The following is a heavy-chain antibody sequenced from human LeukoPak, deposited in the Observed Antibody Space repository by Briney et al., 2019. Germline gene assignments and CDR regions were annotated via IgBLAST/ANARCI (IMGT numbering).Heavy chain of an antibody. CDR3: ARRNWRRGFDY. CDR1: GGSISSGGYS. J-gene: IGHJ4*02. Sequence: SETLSLTCAVSGGSISSGGYSWSWIRQPPGKGLEWIGYIYHSGSTNYNPSLKSRVTISVDTSKNQFSLKLSSVTAADTAVYYCARRNWRRGFDYWGQGTLVTVSS. D-gene: IGHD1-1*01. V-gene: IGHV4-30-2*01. CDR2: IYHSGST.